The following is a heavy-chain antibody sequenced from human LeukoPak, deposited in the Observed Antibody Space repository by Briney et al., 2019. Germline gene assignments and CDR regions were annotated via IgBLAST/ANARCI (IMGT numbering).Heavy chain of an antibody. J-gene: IGHJ6*02. V-gene: IGHV1-69*04. D-gene: IGHD3-10*01. CDR2: IIPIFVIA. Sequence: SVKVSCKASGGTFSSYAISWVRQAPGQGLEWMGRIIPIFVIANYAQKFQGRVTITADKSTSTAYMELSSLRSEDTAVYYCARSYRRYGSGSYSHDYYYGMDVWGQGTTVTVSS. CDR1: GGTFSSYA. CDR3: ARSYRRYGSGSYSHDYYYGMDV.